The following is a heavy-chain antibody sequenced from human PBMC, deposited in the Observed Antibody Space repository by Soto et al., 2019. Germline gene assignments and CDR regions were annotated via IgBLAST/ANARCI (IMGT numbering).Heavy chain of an antibody. CDR2: FDPEDGET. D-gene: IGHD6-13*01. V-gene: IGHV1-24*01. Sequence: GASVKVSCKVSGYTLTELSMHWVRQAPGKGLEWMGGFDPEDGETIYAQKFQGRVTITEDTSTDTAYMELSSLRSEDTAVYYCASASSGIAAEFDIWGQGTMVTVSS. CDR3: ASASSGIAAEFDI. CDR1: GYTLTELS. J-gene: IGHJ3*02.